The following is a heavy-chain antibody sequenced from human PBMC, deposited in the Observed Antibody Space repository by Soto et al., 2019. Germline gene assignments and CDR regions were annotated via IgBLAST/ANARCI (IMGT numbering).Heavy chain of an antibody. CDR3: ARGRYKDNHAEHDDFDI. J-gene: IGHJ3*02. V-gene: IGHV3-30-3*01. Sequence: QVQLVESGGGVVQPGRSLRLSCAASGFTFSSYAMHWVRQAPGKGLEWVAVISYDGSNKYYAYSVKGRFTISRDNSKNTLYLPMNSLRAEDTAGYDGARGRYKDNHAEHDDFDIWCQGTMVTVSS. CDR1: GFTFSSYA. D-gene: IGHD2-15*01. CDR2: ISYDGSNK.